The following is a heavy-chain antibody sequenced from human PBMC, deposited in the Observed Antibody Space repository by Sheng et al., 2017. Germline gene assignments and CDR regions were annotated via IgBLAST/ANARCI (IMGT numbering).Heavy chain of an antibody. J-gene: IGHJ4*02. CDR2: IIPILGIA. Sequence: QVQLVQSGAEVKKPGSSVKVSCKASGGTFSSYAISWVRQAPGQGLEWMGGIIPILGIANYAQKFQGRVTITADKSTSTAYMELSSLRSEDTAVYYCARGGVTYYYDSSGYYYDYWGQGTLVTVSS. D-gene: IGHD3-22*01. V-gene: IGHV1-69*04. CDR3: ARGGVTYYYDSSGYYYDY. CDR1: GGTFSSYA.